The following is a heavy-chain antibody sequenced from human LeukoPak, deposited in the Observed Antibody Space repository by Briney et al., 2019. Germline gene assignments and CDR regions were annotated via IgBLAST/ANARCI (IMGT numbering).Heavy chain of an antibody. CDR3: ASGEIVVVPAAITRRAFDI. V-gene: IGHV4-30-4*08. D-gene: IGHD2-2*02. CDR2: IYYSGST. Sequence: PSQTLSLTCTVSGGSISSGDYYWSWTRQPPGKGLEWIGYIYYSGSTYYNPSLKSRVTISVDTSKNQFSLKLSSVTAADTAVYYCASGEIVVVPAAITRRAFDIWGQGTMVTVSS. J-gene: IGHJ3*02. CDR1: GGSISSGDYY.